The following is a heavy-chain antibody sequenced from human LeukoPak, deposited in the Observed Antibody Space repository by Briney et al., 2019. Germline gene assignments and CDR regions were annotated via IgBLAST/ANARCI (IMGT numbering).Heavy chain of an antibody. CDR3: ARDRAAADLDY. D-gene: IGHD6-13*01. CDR1: GFTFSSYG. V-gene: IGHV3-33*01. CDR2: IWYDGSNK. Sequence: GGSLRLSCAASGFTFSSYGMHWVRQAPGKGLEWVAVIWYDGSNKFYADSVKGRFTISRDNSKSTLYLQMNSLRAEDTAVYYCARDRAAADLDYWGQGTLVTVSS. J-gene: IGHJ4*02.